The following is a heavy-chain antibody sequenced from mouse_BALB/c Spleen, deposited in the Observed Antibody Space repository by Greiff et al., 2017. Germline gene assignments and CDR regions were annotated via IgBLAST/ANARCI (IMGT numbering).Heavy chain of an antibody. CDR3: ARSSDY. CDR1: GFTFSSFG. CDR2: ISSGSSTI. V-gene: IGHV5-17*02. Sequence: EVKLQESGGGLVQPGGSRKLSCAASGFTFSSFGMHWVRQAPEKGLEWVAYISSGSSTIYYADTVKGRFTISRDNPKNTLFLQMTSLRSEDTAMYYCARSSDYWGQGTTLTVSS. J-gene: IGHJ2*01.